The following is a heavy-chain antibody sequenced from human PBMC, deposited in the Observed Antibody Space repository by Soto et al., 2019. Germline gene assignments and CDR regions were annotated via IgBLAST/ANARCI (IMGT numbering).Heavy chain of an antibody. Sequence: EVQVVESGGGLVQPGGSLKLSCAASWITFSGSAMHWVRQASGKGLVWVGRIRSKANSYATAYAASVKGRFTISRDDSRNTAYLQMNSLKAEDTAVYYCSPWGSGQTNDYWCQGTLVTVSS. CDR2: IRSKANSYAT. CDR3: SPWGSGQTNDY. J-gene: IGHJ4*02. CDR1: WITFSGSA. V-gene: IGHV3-73*02. D-gene: IGHD3-10*01.